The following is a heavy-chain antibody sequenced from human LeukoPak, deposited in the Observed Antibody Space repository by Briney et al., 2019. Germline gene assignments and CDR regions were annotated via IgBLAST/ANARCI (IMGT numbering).Heavy chain of an antibody. Sequence: GGSLSLPCAASGFTFSTFAMIWVRPPPGKGLEWVSSIFPSGGEIHYADSVRGRFTISRDNSKSTLSLQMNSLRAEDTAIYYCATYRQVLLPFESWGQGTLVTVSS. CDR2: IFPSGGEI. D-gene: IGHD2-8*02. V-gene: IGHV3-23*01. CDR1: GFTFSTFA. CDR3: ATYRQVLLPFES. J-gene: IGHJ4*02.